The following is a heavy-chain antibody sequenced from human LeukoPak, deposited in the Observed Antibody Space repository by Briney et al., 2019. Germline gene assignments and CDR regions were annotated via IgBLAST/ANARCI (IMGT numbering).Heavy chain of an antibody. CDR3: ARAVGYSYGSDY. D-gene: IGHD5-18*01. Sequence: GGSLRLSCAASGFTVSSNYMSWVRQAPGKGLEWVSVIYSGGTTNYADSVKGRFTISRDNSKNTLFLQMNSLRAEDTAVYYCARAVGYSYGSDYWGQGTLVTVSS. J-gene: IGHJ4*02. CDR2: IYSGGTT. CDR1: GFTVSSNY. V-gene: IGHV3-53*01.